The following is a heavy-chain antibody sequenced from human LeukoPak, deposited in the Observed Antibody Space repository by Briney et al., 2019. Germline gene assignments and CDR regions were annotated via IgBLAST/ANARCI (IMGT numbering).Heavy chain of an antibody. CDR2: IYYSGST. CDR3: ARQDSAYFDY. J-gene: IGHJ4*02. Sequence: SETLSLTCTVSGGSISSSNHYWGWIRQPPGKGLEWIGSIYYSGSTYNNPSLKSRVTMSVDTSKNQFSLKLRSVTAADTAVYYCARQDSAYFDYWGQGTLVTVSS. D-gene: IGHD3-16*01. V-gene: IGHV4-39*01. CDR1: GGSISSSNHY.